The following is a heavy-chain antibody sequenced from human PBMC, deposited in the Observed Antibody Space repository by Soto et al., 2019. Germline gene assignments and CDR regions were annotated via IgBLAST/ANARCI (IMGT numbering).Heavy chain of an antibody. CDR2: IYYSGST. V-gene: IGHV4-59*01. D-gene: IGHD5-18*01. CDR3: ARGVVDTAMVTPDEFDY. Sequence: PSETLSLTCTVSGGSIRSYYWSWIRQPPGKGLEWIGYIYYSGSTNYNPSLKSRVTISVDTSKNQFSLKLSSVTAADTAVYYCARGVVDTAMVTPDEFDYWGQGTLVTVSS. CDR1: GGSIRSYY. J-gene: IGHJ4*02.